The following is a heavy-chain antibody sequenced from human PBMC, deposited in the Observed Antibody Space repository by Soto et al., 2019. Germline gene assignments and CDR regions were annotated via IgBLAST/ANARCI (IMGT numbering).Heavy chain of an antibody. J-gene: IGHJ4*02. V-gene: IGHV3-23*01. Sequence: EVQLLESGGGLVQTGGSLRLSCAASGFTFSRFAMTWVRQGPGKGPEWVSSINIDGSTFYADSVKGRCTISRDDSKNTLFLQMNSLRTEDTAIYYFSKNYYLDNWGQGTLITVSS. CDR3: SKNYYLDN. CDR2: INIDGST. CDR1: GFTFSRFA.